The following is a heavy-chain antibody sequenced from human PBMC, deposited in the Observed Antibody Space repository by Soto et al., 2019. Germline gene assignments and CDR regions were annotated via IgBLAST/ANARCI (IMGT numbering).Heavy chain of an antibody. Sequence: ASVKVSCKASGYTFTSYAMHWVRQAPGQRLEWMGWINAGNGNTKYSQKFQGRVTITRDTSASTAYMELSSLRSEDTAVYYCARGLRNRYCSSTSCYTVGAFDIWGQGTMVTVSS. D-gene: IGHD2-2*02. V-gene: IGHV1-3*01. CDR1: GYTFTSYA. J-gene: IGHJ3*02. CDR2: INAGNGNT. CDR3: ARGLRNRYCSSTSCYTVGAFDI.